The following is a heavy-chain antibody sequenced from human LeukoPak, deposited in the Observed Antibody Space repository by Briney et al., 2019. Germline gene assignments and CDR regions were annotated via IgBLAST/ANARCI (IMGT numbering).Heavy chain of an antibody. CDR1: GGSLSNYY. J-gene: IGHJ4*02. D-gene: IGHD3-22*01. Sequence: PSDTLSLTCTVSGGSLSNYYWSWIRQPPGKGLEWIGYVHYSGSINYNPSLNSRVTISVDTSKSEFSLKLRSVTAADTAVYYCARLRADYYDSSGYLEAYFDYWGQGTLVTVSS. CDR2: VHYSGSI. CDR3: ARLRADYYDSSGYLEAYFDY. V-gene: IGHV4-59*08.